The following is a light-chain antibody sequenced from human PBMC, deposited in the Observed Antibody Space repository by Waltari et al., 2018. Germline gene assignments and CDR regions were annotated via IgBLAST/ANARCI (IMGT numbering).Light chain of an antibody. CDR3: QQYYSTPLYT. V-gene: IGKV1-NL1*01. CDR2: AAS. CDR1: QGISNS. J-gene: IGKJ2*01. Sequence: DIQMTQSPSSLSASVADRVTITCRASQGISNSLAWYQQKQGKAPKLLLYAASRLESGVPSSFSGSGSGTDYTLTISSLQPEDFATYYCQQYYSTPLYTFGQGTKLEIK.